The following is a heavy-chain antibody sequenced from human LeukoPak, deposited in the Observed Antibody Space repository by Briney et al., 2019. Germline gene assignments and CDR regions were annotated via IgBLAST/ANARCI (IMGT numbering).Heavy chain of an antibody. V-gene: IGHV3-7*01. CDR1: GFTFSSYW. CDR2: IKQDGSEK. J-gene: IGHJ6*03. CDR3: ARVGSSSWLYYYYYMDV. D-gene: IGHD6-13*01. Sequence: PGGSLRLSCAASGFTFSSYWMSWVRQAPGKGLEWVANIKQDGSEKYYVDSVKGRFTISRDNAKNSLYLQMNSLRAEDTAVYYCARVGSSSWLYYYYYMDVWGKGTTVTVSS.